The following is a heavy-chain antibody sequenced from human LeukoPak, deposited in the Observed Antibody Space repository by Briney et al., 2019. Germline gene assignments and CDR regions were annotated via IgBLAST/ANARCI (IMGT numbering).Heavy chain of an antibody. CDR1: LHLHTSA. Sequence: GGALRLLHAASWLHLHTSALHWVRPPPPKGVEGVSGIGGSGDTTYYADSVRGRFTISRDNFKNTLYLQMNSLTAEDTAIYYCAKGKSLPHYYYYGMDVWGQGTTVTASS. CDR2: IGGSGDTT. V-gene: IGHV3-23*01. J-gene: IGHJ6*02. CDR3: AKGKSLPHYYYYGMDV.